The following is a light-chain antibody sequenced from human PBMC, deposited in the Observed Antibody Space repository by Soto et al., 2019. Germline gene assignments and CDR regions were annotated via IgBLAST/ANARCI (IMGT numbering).Light chain of an antibody. J-gene: IGKJ5*01. Sequence: EIVMKQSPVTLSVSPGERATLSCRASQSVSSNLAWYQQKPGQAPRLLFYGASTRATGIPARFSGGGSGTEFPLTVSSLQSEDFALYYCQQYNNWPHTFGQGTRLEIK. CDR1: QSVSSN. CDR2: GAS. V-gene: IGKV3-15*01. CDR3: QQYNNWPHT.